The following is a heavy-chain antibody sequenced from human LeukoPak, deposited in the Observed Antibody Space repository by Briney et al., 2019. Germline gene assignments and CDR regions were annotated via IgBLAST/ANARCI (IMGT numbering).Heavy chain of an antibody. V-gene: IGHV1-24*01. CDR3: ATDRGNYGDRRGWRGSLYYFDY. CDR2: FDPEDGET. D-gene: IGHD4-17*01. Sequence: ASVKVSCKVSGYTLTELSMHWVRQAPGKGLEWMGGFDPEDGETIYAQKFQGRVTMTEDTSTDIAYMELSSLRSEDTAVYYCATDRGNYGDRRGWRGSLYYFDYWGQGTLVTVSS. CDR1: GYTLTELS. J-gene: IGHJ4*02.